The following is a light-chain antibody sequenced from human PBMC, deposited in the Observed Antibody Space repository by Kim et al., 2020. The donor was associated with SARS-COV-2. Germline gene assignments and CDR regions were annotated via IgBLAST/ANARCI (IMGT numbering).Light chain of an antibody. Sequence: QSALTQPPSVSGSPGQSVTISCTGTSSDVGSYNHVSWYQQPPGTAPKLMIYEVTNRPSGVPDRFSGSKSGNTASLTISGLQAEDEVEYYCSSYTSSNSYVFGPGSKVTVL. CDR2: EVT. J-gene: IGLJ1*01. V-gene: IGLV2-18*02. CDR1: SSDVGSYNH. CDR3: SSYTSSNSYV.